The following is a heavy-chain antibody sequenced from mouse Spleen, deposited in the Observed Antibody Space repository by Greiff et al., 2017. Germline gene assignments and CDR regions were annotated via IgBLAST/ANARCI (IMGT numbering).Heavy chain of an antibody. CDR1: GFNIKDDY. CDR2: IDPENGDT. V-gene: IGHV14-4*01. CDR3: TTTGTGFAY. J-gene: IGHJ3*01. D-gene: IGHD4-1*01. Sequence: EVQLQQSGAELVRPGASVKLSCTASGFNIKDDYMHWVKHRPEQGLEWIGWIDPENGDTEYASKFQGKATITADTSSNTAYLQLSSLTSEDTAVYYCTTTGTGFAYWGQGTLVTVSA.